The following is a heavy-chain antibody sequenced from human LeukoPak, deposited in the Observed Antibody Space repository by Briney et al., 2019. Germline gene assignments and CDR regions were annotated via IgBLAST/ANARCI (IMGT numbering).Heavy chain of an antibody. J-gene: IGHJ4*02. D-gene: IGHD5-12*01. CDR2: IYYSGST. Sequence: SETLSLTCTVSGVSISSSNSYWGWIRQPPGKGLEWIGSIYYSGSTYYNPSLKSRVTISVDTSKNQFSLKLSSVTAADTAVYYCARSGSGYLRYYFDYWGQGTLVTVSS. V-gene: IGHV4-39*07. CDR3: ARSGSGYLRYYFDY. CDR1: GVSISSSNSY.